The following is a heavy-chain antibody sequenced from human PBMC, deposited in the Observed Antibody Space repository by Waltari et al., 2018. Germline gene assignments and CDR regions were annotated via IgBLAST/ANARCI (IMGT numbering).Heavy chain of an antibody. CDR3: ARAYYDILTGDDAFDI. CDR1: GGSFSASY. J-gene: IGHJ3*02. V-gene: IGHV4-34*01. Sequence: QVQLQQWGAGLLKPSETLSLTCAVYGGSFSASYWSWFRQPPGKGLGWIGEINHSGSTNYNPSLKSRVTISVDTSKTQFSLKLSSVTAADTAVYYCARAYYDILTGDDAFDIWGQGTMVTVSS. CDR2: INHSGST. D-gene: IGHD3-9*01.